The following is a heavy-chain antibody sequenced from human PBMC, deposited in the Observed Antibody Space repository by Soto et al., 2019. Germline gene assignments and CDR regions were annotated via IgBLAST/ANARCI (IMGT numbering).Heavy chain of an antibody. CDR2: ISYDGSNK. D-gene: IGHD3-3*01. V-gene: IGHV3-30-3*01. J-gene: IGHJ4*02. CDR1: GFTFSSYA. Sequence: PGGSLRLSCAASGFTFSSYAMHWVRQAPGKGLEGVAVISYDGSNKYYADSVKGRFTISRDNSKNTLYLQMNSLRAEDTAVYYCARGQIYDFWSGTFDYWGQGTLVTVSS. CDR3: ARGQIYDFWSGTFDY.